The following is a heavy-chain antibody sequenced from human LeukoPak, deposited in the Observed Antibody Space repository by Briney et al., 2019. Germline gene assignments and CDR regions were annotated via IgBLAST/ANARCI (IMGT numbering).Heavy chain of an antibody. D-gene: IGHD6-19*01. CDR2: ISYDGSNK. Sequence: GGPLRLPGAASGFPFSSYAMHGVGKAPAKGLKGVAVISYDGSNKYYADSVKGRFTISRDNSKNTLYLQMNSLRAEDTAVYYCASGGQGWYWYYGMDVWGQGTTVTVSS. V-gene: IGHV3-30-3*01. CDR3: ASGGQGWYWYYGMDV. CDR1: GFPFSSYA. J-gene: IGHJ6*02.